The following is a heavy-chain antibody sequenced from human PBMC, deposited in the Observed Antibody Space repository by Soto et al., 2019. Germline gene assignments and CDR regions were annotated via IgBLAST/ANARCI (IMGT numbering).Heavy chain of an antibody. CDR3: AKHNSVVTTPQPFDY. CDR1: GFIFSDFA. J-gene: IGHJ4*02. V-gene: IGHV3-23*01. CDR2: ISASGDTT. D-gene: IGHD2-21*02. Sequence: EVQLLDSGGGLVQPGGSLRLSCAASGFIFSDFAMNWVRQAPGKGLEWVSTISASGDTTYYADSAKGRVTISRDNSKNTLYRQMNSLRAEDTAIYYCAKHNSVVTTPQPFDYWGQGSLVTVSS.